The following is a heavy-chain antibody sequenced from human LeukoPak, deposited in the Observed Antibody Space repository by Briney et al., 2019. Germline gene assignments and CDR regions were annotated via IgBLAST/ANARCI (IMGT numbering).Heavy chain of an antibody. CDR2: ISTTGSHI. Sequence: GGSLRLSCAASGFSLSTHDMSWVRQAPGKGLEWISHISTTGSHIQYAGSLKGRFTVSRDNAKNSLYLQMNSLRVEDTAVYYCGRVGAFSVINYWGQGTLVTVSS. D-gene: IGHD3-10*01. CDR1: GFSLSTHD. V-gene: IGHV3-21*06. J-gene: IGHJ4*02. CDR3: GRVGAFSVINY.